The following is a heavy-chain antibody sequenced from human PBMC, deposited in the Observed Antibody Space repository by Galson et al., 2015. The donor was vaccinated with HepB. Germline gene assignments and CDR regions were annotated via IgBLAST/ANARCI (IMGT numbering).Heavy chain of an antibody. CDR1: GFTFSSHA. Sequence: SLRLSCAASGFTFSSHAMSWVRQAPGKGLEWVSAISGSGGSTYYADSVKGRLTISRDNSKNTLYLQMNSLRAEDTAVYYCAKDPDYYGSGSYSDYWGQGTLVTVSS. V-gene: IGHV3-23*01. CDR3: AKDPDYYGSGSYSDY. CDR2: ISGSGGST. D-gene: IGHD3-10*01. J-gene: IGHJ4*02.